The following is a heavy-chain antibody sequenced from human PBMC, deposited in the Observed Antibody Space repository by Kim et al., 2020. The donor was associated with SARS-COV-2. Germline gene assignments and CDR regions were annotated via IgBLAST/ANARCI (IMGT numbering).Heavy chain of an antibody. CDR2: INAGNGNT. CDR3: ARRQTNPLTYYYDSSGSNACDI. V-gene: IGHV1-3*01. Sequence: ASVKVSCKASGYTFTSYAMHWVRQAPGQRLEWMGWINAGNGNTKYSQKFQGRVTITRDTSASTAYMELSSLRSEDTAVYYCARRQTNPLTYYYDSSGSNACDIWGQGTMVTVSS. CDR1: GYTFTSYA. J-gene: IGHJ3*02. D-gene: IGHD3-22*01.